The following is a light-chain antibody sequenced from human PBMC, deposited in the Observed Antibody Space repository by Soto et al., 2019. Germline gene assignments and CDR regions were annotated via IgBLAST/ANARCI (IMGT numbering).Light chain of an antibody. CDR1: SGSVSTSYY. CDR3: VLYMGSGSWV. V-gene: IGLV8-61*01. J-gene: IGLJ3*02. CDR2: STN. Sequence: QTVVTQEPSFSVSLGRTVTLTCGLSSGSVSTSYYPSWYQQTPGQAPRTLIYSTNTRSSGVPDRFSGSILGNKAALTITGAQADDESDYYCVLYMGSGSWVFGGGTKLTVL.